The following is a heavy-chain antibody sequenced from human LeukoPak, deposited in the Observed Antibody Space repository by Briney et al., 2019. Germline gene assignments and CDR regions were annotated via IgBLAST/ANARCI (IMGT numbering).Heavy chain of an antibody. CDR2: IYYSGST. J-gene: IGHJ5*02. Sequence: SETMSLTCSVAGGSISSSNYNWGWIRQPPGKGLEWIGSIYYSGSTYYNPSLKSRVTISVDTSKNQFSLKLSSVTAADTAVYYCAAETTAGNAWGQGTLVAVSS. D-gene: IGHD6-13*01. CDR3: AAETTAGNA. V-gene: IGHV4-39*01. CDR1: GGSISSSNYN.